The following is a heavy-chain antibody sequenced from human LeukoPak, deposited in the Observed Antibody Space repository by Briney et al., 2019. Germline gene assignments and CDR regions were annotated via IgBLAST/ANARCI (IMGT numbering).Heavy chain of an antibody. Sequence: GGSLRLSCAASGFTFSDYYMSWIRQAPGKGLEWVGRIKSKTDGGTTDYAAPVKGRFTISRDDSKNTLYLQMNGLKTEDTAVYYCTTGDDILTGYVFDYWGQGTLVTVSS. CDR3: TTGDDILTGYVFDY. J-gene: IGHJ4*02. V-gene: IGHV3-15*01. D-gene: IGHD3-9*01. CDR1: GFTFSDYY. CDR2: IKSKTDGGTT.